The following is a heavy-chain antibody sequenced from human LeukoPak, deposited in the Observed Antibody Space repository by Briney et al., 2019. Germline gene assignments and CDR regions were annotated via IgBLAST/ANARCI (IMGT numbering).Heavy chain of an antibody. CDR2: ISGTGGNT. D-gene: IGHD5-18*01. CDR1: GFTFSDYW. CDR3: ARDHPGGYTYDYEGY. V-gene: IGHV3-74*01. J-gene: IGHJ4*02. Sequence: GGSLRLSCAASGFTFSDYWMHWVRQAPGKGLEWVSGISGTGGNTYYADSVKGRFTISRDNSKNTLYLQMNSLRAEDTAVYYCARDHPGGYTYDYEGYWGQGTLVTVSS.